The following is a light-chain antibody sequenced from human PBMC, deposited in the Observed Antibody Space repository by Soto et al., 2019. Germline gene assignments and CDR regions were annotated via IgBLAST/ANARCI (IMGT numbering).Light chain of an antibody. Sequence: EIVMTQSPATLSVSPGETATFSCRASQSVNSNLAWYQKKPGQAPRFLIYGASSRATGIPVRFSGSGSGTEFTLTITSLQSEDFAVYYCQQYESWPRTFGQGTKVEV. CDR1: QSVNSN. CDR3: QQYESWPRT. CDR2: GAS. V-gene: IGKV3-15*01. J-gene: IGKJ1*01.